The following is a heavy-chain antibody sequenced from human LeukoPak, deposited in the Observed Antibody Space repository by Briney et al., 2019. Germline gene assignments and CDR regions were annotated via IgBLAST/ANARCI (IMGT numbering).Heavy chain of an antibody. CDR1: GFTVGNNY. CDR2: IYRGGSV. CDR3: AADSGEYSLPF. Sequence: GGSLRLSCAASGFTVGNNYMVWVRQAPGKGLEWVSLIYRGGSVHYADSVKGRFTISRDSSKNTLFLQMNSLKAEDTAVYYCAADSGEYSLPFWGXXXLXTVSS. J-gene: IGHJ4*01. D-gene: IGHD2/OR15-2a*01. V-gene: IGHV3-53*01.